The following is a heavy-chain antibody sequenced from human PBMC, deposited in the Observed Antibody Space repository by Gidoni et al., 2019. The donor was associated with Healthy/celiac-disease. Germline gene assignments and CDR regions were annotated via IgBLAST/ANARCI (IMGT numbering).Heavy chain of an antibody. CDR2: INPNSGGT. Sequence: QVQLVQSGAEVKKPGASVKVSCKASGYTFTGYYMHWVRQAPGQGLEWMGWINPNSGGTNYAQKFQGRVTMTRDTSISTAYMELSRLRSDDTAVYYCARVLVIMAQEYGMDVWGQGTTVTVSS. CDR3: ARVLVIMAQEYGMDV. D-gene: IGHD3-9*01. V-gene: IGHV1-2*02. CDR1: GYTFTGYY. J-gene: IGHJ6*02.